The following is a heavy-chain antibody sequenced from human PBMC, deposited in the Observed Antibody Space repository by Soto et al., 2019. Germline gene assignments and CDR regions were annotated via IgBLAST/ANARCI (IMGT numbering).Heavy chain of an antibody. Sequence: QVQLQESGPGLVKPSQTLSLTCTVSGGSISSGGYYWSWIRQHPGKGLEWIGYIYYSGRAYYNPSLRGRVTMSVDTSKKQISLRLTSVTAADTAVYYCARDGVATPNWFDPWGQGTLVTVSS. D-gene: IGHD2-8*01. CDR2: IYYSGRA. CDR3: ARDGVATPNWFDP. J-gene: IGHJ5*02. CDR1: GGSISSGGYY. V-gene: IGHV4-31*03.